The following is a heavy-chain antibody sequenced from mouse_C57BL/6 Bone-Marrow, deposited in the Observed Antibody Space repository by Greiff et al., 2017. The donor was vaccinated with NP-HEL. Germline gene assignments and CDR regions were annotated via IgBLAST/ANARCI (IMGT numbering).Heavy chain of an antibody. V-gene: IGHV2-9-1*01. CDR1: GFSLTSYA. J-gene: IGHJ1*03. CDR3: ARKWVYSNYGWYFDV. Sequence: VKLVESGPGLVAPSQSLSITCTVSGFSLTSYAISWVRQPPGKGLEWLGVIWTGGGTNYNSALKSRLSISKDNSKSQVFLKMNSLQTDDTARFYCARKWVYSNYGWYFDVWGTGTTVTVSS. CDR2: IWTGGGT. D-gene: IGHD2-5*01.